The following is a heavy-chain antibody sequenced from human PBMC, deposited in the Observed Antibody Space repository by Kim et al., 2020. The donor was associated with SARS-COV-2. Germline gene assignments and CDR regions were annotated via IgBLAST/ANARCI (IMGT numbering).Heavy chain of an antibody. CDR2: ISGSGGST. J-gene: IGHJ4*02. V-gene: IGHV3-23*01. CDR1: GFTFSISA. CDR3: ATANGYSGYHLGY. D-gene: IGHD5-12*01. Sequence: GGSLRLSCAASGFTFSISAMNWVRQAPGKGLEWVSAISGSGGSTYYADSVKGRFTISRDNSKNTLYLQMNSLRAEDTAVYYCATANGYSGYHLGYWGQGTLVTVSS.